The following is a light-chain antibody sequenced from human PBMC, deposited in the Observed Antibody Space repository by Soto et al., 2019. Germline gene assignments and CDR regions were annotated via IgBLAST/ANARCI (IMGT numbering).Light chain of an antibody. CDR2: DNH. J-gene: IGLJ2*01. Sequence: QSALTQPPSVSAAPGQKVTISCSGSSSNIGNNYVSWYQQLPGTAPKLLIYDNHKRPSGIPDRFSGSKSGTSATLGITGLQTGDEADYYCGTWDSSLSAHVVFGGGTKLTVL. CDR1: SSNIGNNY. V-gene: IGLV1-51*01. CDR3: GTWDSSLSAHVV.